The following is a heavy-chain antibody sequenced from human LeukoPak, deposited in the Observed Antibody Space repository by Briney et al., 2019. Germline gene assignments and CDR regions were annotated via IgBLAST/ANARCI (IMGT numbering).Heavy chain of an antibody. J-gene: IGHJ5*02. Sequence: GASVKVSCKASGYTFTGYYMHWVRQAPGQGLEWMGWINPNSGGTNYAQKFQGRVTMTRDTSISTAYMELSRLRSDDTAVYYCARGGTWYYYDSSGYYNNWFDPWGQGTLVTVSS. CDR2: INPNSGGT. V-gene: IGHV1-2*02. D-gene: IGHD3-22*01. CDR1: GYTFTGYY. CDR3: ARGGTWYYYDSSGYYNNWFDP.